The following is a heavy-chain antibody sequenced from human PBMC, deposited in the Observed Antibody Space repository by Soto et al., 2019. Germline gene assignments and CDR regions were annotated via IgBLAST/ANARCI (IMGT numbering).Heavy chain of an antibody. Sequence: GGSLRLSCAASGFTFSSYAMHWVRQAPGKGLEWVAVISYDGSNKYYADSVKGRFTISRDNSKNTLYLQMNSLRAEDTAVYYCARGRYFDWLSPLNGMDVWGQGTTVTVSS. J-gene: IGHJ6*02. CDR1: GFTFSSYA. CDR2: ISYDGSNK. CDR3: ARGRYFDWLSPLNGMDV. V-gene: IGHV3-30-3*01. D-gene: IGHD3-9*01.